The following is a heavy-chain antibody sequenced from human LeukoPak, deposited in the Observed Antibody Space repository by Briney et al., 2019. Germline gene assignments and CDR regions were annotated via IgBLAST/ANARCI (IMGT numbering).Heavy chain of an antibody. D-gene: IGHD1-26*01. V-gene: IGHV3-66*02. CDR2: IHSGGST. J-gene: IGHJ4*02. Sequence: GGSLRLSCAASGFIVSNNYMNWVRQAPGKGLVWVSVIHSGGSTYYADSVKGRFTTSRDNSKNTVNLQMNDLRAEDTAVYYCARSWDARLNFDYWGQGILVTVSS. CDR3: ARSWDARLNFDY. CDR1: GFIVSNNY.